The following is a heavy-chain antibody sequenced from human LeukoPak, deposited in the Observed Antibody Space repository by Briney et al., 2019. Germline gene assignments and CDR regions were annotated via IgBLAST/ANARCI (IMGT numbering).Heavy chain of an antibody. CDR1: GYTFTSYY. Sequence: ASVKVSCKASGYTFTSYYMHWVRQAPGQGLEWMGIINPSGGSTSYAQKFQGRVTMTRDTSTSTAYMELRSLTSDDTAVYYCARGGQLLYVDCWGQGTLVTVS. CDR3: ARGGQLLYVDC. J-gene: IGHJ4*02. D-gene: IGHD3-16*01. CDR2: INPSGGST. V-gene: IGHV1-46*01.